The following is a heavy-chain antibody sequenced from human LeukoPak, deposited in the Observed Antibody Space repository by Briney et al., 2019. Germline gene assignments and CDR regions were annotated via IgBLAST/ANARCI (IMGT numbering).Heavy chain of an antibody. CDR1: GFTFSSYG. V-gene: IGHV3-30*02. CDR3: ARAQQVHSGSPPGY. CDR2: IRYDGSNK. Sequence: PGGSLRLSCAASGFTFSSYGMHWVRQAPGKGLEWVAFIRYDGSNKYYADSVKGRFTISRDNSKNTLYLQMNSLRAEDTAVYYCARAQQVHSGSPPGYWGQGTLVTVSS. D-gene: IGHD1-26*01. J-gene: IGHJ4*02.